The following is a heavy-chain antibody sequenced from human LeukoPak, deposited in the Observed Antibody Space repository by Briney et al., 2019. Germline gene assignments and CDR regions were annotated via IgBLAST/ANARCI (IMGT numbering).Heavy chain of an antibody. V-gene: IGHV4-34*01. J-gene: IGHJ4*02. CDR1: GGSISSYY. D-gene: IGHD6-13*01. CDR2: INHSGST. Sequence: SETLSLTCTVSGGSISSYYWSWIRQPPGKGLEWIGEINHSGSTNYNPSLKSRVTISVDTSKNQFSLKLSSVTAADTAVYYCARHRRNVIAAAGGVDYWGQGTLVTVSS. CDR3: ARHRRNVIAAAGGVDY.